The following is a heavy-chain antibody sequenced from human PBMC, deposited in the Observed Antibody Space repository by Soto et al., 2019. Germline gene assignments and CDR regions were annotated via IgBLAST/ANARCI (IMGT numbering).Heavy chain of an antibody. CDR3: ARYREYSSGWYFDY. J-gene: IGHJ4*02. Sequence: SGPTLVNPTQTLTLTCTFSGFSLSTSGVGVGWIRQPPGKALEWLALIYWDDDKRYSPSLKSRLTITKDTSKNQVVLTMTNMDPVDTATYYCARYREYSSGWYFDYWGQGTLVTVAS. CDR1: GFSLSTSGVG. CDR2: IYWDDDK. D-gene: IGHD6-19*01. V-gene: IGHV2-5*02.